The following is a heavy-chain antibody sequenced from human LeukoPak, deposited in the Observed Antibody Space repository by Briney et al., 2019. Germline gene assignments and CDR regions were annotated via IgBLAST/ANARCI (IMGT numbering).Heavy chain of an antibody. Sequence: SETLSLTCAVYGESFSGYYWSWIRQPPGKGLEWIGEINHSGSINYNPSLKSRVTVSVDTSKNRFSLNLSSVTAADTAVYYCARHIGSSWLDAFDIWGQGTMVTVSS. J-gene: IGHJ3*02. D-gene: IGHD6-13*01. CDR1: GESFSGYY. V-gene: IGHV4-34*01. CDR3: ARHIGSSWLDAFDI. CDR2: INHSGSI.